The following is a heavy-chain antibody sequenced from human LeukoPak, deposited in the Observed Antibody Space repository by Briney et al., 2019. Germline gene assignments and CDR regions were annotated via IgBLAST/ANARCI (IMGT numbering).Heavy chain of an antibody. CDR1: GGSITSTNY. V-gene: IGHV4-4*02. CDR3: AREGGPYRPLDY. Sequence: SGTLSLTCGVSGGSITSTNYWTWVRQPPGKGLEWIGEVNLQGSTNYNPSLMGRVAISVDMSENHISLQLTTVTAADTAVYYCAREGGPYRPLDYSGQGTLVTVSS. CDR2: VNLQGST. J-gene: IGHJ4*02.